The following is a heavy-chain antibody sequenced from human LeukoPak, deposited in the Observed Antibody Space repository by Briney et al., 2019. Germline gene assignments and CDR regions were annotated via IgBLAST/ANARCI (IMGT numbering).Heavy chain of an antibody. Sequence: PSETLSLTCTVSGGSISSYYWSWIRQPPGKGLEWIGDIYYSGSTNYNPSLKSRVTISVDTSKNQFSLKLSSVTAADTAVYYCARHPSVRGATEDAFDIWGQGTMVTVSS. V-gene: IGHV4-59*08. CDR3: ARHPSVRGATEDAFDI. J-gene: IGHJ3*02. D-gene: IGHD3-10*01. CDR2: IYYSGST. CDR1: GGSISSYY.